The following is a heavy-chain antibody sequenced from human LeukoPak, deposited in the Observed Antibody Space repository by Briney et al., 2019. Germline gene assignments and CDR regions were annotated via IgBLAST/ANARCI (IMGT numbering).Heavy chain of an antibody. J-gene: IGHJ4*02. Sequence: SETLSLTCAVYGGSFSGYYWSWIRQPPGKGLEWIGEINHSGSTNYNPSLKSRVTISVDTSKNQFSLKLSSVTAADTAVYYCARGSRSTMVRGVINFGSAYFDYWGQGTLVTVSP. D-gene: IGHD3-10*01. CDR3: ARGSRSTMVRGVINFGSAYFDY. CDR2: INHSGST. V-gene: IGHV4-34*01. CDR1: GGSFSGYY.